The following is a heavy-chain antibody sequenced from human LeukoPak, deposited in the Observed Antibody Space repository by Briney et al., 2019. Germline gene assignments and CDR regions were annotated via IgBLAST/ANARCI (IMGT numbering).Heavy chain of an antibody. CDR2: ISSSSSYI. J-gene: IGHJ4*02. Sequence: PGGSLRLPCAAPGFTFSSYSMNWVRQAPGKGLEWVSSISSSSSYIYYADSVKGRFTISRDNAKNSLYLQMNSLRAEDTAVYYCARDGEGGSSWLDWGQGTLVTVSS. D-gene: IGHD6-13*01. CDR3: ARDGEGGSSWLD. CDR1: GFTFSSYS. V-gene: IGHV3-21*01.